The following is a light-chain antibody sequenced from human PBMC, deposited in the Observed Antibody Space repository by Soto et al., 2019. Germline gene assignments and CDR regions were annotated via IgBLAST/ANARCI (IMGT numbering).Light chain of an antibody. CDR1: QSISSW. CDR3: QQYNSYST. CDR2: DAS. J-gene: IGKJ2*01. V-gene: IGKV1-5*01. Sequence: DIQMTQSPSTLSASVGDRVTITCRASQSISSWLAWYKQKPGKAPKLLIYDASSLESGVPSRFSGSGSGTEFTLTISSLQPDDFATYYCQQYNSYSTCGQGTKLEIK.